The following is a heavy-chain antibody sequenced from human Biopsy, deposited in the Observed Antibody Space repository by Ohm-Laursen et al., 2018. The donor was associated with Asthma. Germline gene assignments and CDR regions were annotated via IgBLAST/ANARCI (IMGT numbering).Heavy chain of an antibody. J-gene: IGHJ6*02. D-gene: IGHD3-10*01. Sequence: SVKASCKPSGYTFNSAGITWVRQAPGQGLEWMGWISVYNGNTKVAQKLQDRVTMITDTSTSTAYMELRCLRSDDTAVYFCARAVDYSHYYGIDVWGQGTTVTVS. CDR2: ISVYNGNT. CDR1: GYTFNSAG. CDR3: ARAVDYSHYYGIDV. V-gene: IGHV1-18*01.